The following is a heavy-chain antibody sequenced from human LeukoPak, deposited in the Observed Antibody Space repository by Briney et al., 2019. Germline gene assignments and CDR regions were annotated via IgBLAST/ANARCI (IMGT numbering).Heavy chain of an antibody. Sequence: SGGSLRLSCAGSGFTFSSYWMSWVRQAPGKGLVWVSRINPDGSITTYADSVRGRFTISRDNAKDTVSLQMNSLRAEDTAVYYCARDNYYGSGSPFDYWGQGTLVTVSS. CDR1: GFTFSSYW. V-gene: IGHV3-74*01. CDR2: INPDGSIT. CDR3: ARDNYYGSGSPFDY. J-gene: IGHJ4*02. D-gene: IGHD3-10*01.